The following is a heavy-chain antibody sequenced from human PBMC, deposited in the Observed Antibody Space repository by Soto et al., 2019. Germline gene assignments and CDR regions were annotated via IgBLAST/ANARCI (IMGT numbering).Heavy chain of an antibody. CDR3: AKDIRAGPGGYSGYEFDY. CDR2: IRWNSGSI. Sequence: EVQLVESGGGLVQPGRSLRLSCAASGFTFDDYAMHWVRQAPGKGLEWVSGIRWNSGSIGYADSVKGRFTISRDNDKNSLYLQMNSLRAEDTALYYCAKDIRAGPGGYSGYEFDYWGQGTLVTVSS. J-gene: IGHJ4*02. CDR1: GFTFDDYA. D-gene: IGHD5-12*01. V-gene: IGHV3-9*01.